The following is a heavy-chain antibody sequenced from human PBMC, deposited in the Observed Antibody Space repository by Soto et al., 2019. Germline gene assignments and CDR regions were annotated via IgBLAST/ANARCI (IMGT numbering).Heavy chain of an antibody. Sequence: GGSLRLSCAASGFTFSSYSMNWVRQAPGKGLEWVSSISSSSSYIYYADSVKGRFTISRDNAKNSLYLQMNSLRAEDTAVYYCARDRPLATNGGSVDVFDIWGQGTMVTVS. CDR3: ARDRPLATNGGSVDVFDI. J-gene: IGHJ3*02. D-gene: IGHD7-27*01. CDR2: ISSSSSYI. CDR1: GFTFSSYS. V-gene: IGHV3-21*01.